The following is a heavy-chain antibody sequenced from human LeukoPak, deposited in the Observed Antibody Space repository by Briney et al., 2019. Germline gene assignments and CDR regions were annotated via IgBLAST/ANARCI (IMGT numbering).Heavy chain of an antibody. D-gene: IGHD3-3*01. Sequence: GGSLRLSCAASGFTVSSNYMSWVRQAPGKGPKWVSVIYSGGSTYYADSVKGRFTISRDNSKNTLYLQMNSLRAEDTAVYYCARNKLEWLGAFDIWGQGTMVTVSS. CDR2: IYSGGST. CDR3: ARNKLEWLGAFDI. J-gene: IGHJ3*02. CDR1: GFTVSSNY. V-gene: IGHV3-66*02.